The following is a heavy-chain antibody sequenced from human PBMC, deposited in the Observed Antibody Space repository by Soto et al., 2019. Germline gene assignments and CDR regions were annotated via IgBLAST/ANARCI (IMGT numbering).Heavy chain of an antibody. CDR2: IIDSGGST. J-gene: IGHJ6*02. CDR1: GFTFISCA. CDR3: GKGRSYYYYYGVDV. V-gene: IGHV3-23*01. D-gene: IGHD1-26*01. Sequence: GGSLRVSCAASGFTFISCAMGWVRQAPGKGLEWVSDIIDSGGSTYYADSVKGRFTISRDNSKSTLSLQMNSLRAEDTAVYYCGKGRSYYYYYGVDVWGQGTTVTVSS.